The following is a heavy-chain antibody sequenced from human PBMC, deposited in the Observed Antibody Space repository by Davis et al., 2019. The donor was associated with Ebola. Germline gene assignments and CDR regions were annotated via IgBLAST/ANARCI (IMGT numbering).Heavy chain of an antibody. D-gene: IGHD5-24*01. CDR3: ARVGSWLQPYFDN. CDR2: ISYTAST. Sequence: PSETLSLTCTVSGGAISSYYWTWIRQPPGKGLEWIGYISYTASTNFRPSLRSRVTMSVDTSKNQFSLNLSSVTAADTAVYFCARVGSWLQPYFDNWGQGILVTVSP. J-gene: IGHJ4*02. V-gene: IGHV4-59*01. CDR1: GGAISSYY.